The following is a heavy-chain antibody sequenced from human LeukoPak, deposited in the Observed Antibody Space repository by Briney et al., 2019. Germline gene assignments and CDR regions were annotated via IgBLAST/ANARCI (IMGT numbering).Heavy chain of an antibody. Sequence: ASVKVSCKASGYTFTDYFLHWLRQAPGQGLEWMGWINPKTGATNYAQRFQGRVTMARDSAITNGNMELNRLTSDDTALYYCARAYEYGWFDPWGQGTLVTVSS. CDR2: INPKTGAT. CDR1: GYTFTDYF. V-gene: IGHV1-2*02. CDR3: ARAYEYGWFDP. J-gene: IGHJ5*02. D-gene: IGHD3-16*01.